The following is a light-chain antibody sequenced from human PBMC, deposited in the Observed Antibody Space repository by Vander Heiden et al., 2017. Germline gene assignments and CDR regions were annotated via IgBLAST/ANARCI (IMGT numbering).Light chain of an antibody. V-gene: IGKV1-5*03. Sequence: DIQMTQSPSTLSASVGDRVTITCRASQSIERWLAWYQQKPGKVPQLLIYKASSLKSGVPSRFSGSGSGTEFTLTISRLQPDDLATYYCQQYHTFASFGQGTKVEIK. CDR1: QSIERW. CDR3: QQYHTFAS. J-gene: IGKJ1*01. CDR2: KAS.